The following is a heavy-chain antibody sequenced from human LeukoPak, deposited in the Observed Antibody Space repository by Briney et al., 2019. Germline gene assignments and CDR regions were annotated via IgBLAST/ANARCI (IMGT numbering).Heavy chain of an antibody. D-gene: IGHD4-17*01. CDR1: EFTVSSNY. CDR2: IYSGGST. CDR3: ARESYGDFRYYYYGMDV. J-gene: IGHJ6*02. V-gene: IGHV3-66*01. Sequence: GGSLRLSCAASEFTVSSNYMSWVRQAPGKGLEWVSVIYSGGSTYYADSVKGRFTISRDNSKNTLYLQVNSLRAEDTAVYYCARESYGDFRYYYYGMDVWGQGTTVTVSS.